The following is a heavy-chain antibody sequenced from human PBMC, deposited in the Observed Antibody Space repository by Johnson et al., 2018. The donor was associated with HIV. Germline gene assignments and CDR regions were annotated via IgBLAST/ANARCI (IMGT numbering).Heavy chain of an antibody. CDR2: IKQDGSEK. CDR1: GFIFSSYW. Sequence: VQLVESGGGVVRPGGFLRLSCAASGFIFSSYWMSWVRQAPGKGLEWVANIKQDGSEKYYVDSVKGRFTISRDNARNSLYLQMNSLRVEDTAVYYCVRDVGPLDIWGQGTLVTVS. V-gene: IGHV3-7*05. CDR3: VRDVGPLDI. J-gene: IGHJ3*02.